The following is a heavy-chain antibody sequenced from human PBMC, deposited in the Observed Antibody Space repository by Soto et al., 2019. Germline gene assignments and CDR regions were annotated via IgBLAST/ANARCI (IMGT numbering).Heavy chain of an antibody. Sequence: QVQLQESGPGLVKPSETLSLTCTVSGGSISSYYWSWIRQPPGKGLEWIGYIYSSGSTNYNPSLKSRITMSVDTSKNQFSLNLSSVTAADTAVYYCARGGNRWLEYFQHWGQGTLVTVSS. CDR1: GGSISSYY. J-gene: IGHJ1*01. V-gene: IGHV4-59*01. CDR2: IYSSGST. CDR3: ARGGNRWLEYFQH. D-gene: IGHD6-19*01.